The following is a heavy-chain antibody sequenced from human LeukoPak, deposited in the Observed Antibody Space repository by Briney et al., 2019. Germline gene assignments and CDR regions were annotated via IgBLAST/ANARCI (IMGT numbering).Heavy chain of an antibody. J-gene: IGHJ3*02. D-gene: IGHD3-3*01. CDR1: GFIFSSYA. CDR2: ILHDGSNE. CDR3: ARELLRFLEWGGAFDI. Sequence: SGGSLRLSCAVSGFIFSSYAMHWVRQAPGKGLEWVAVILHDGSNEYYADSVKGRFTISRDNSKNTLYLQMNSLRAEDTAVYYCARELLRFLEWGGAFDIWGQGTMVTVSS. V-gene: IGHV3-30-3*01.